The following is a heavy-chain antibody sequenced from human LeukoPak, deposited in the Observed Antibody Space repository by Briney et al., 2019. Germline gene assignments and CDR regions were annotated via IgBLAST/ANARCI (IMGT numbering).Heavy chain of an antibody. CDR1: GYSFNTYW. CDR3: ARHFRVRAAHSIFDL. Sequence: GESLKISCKGSGYSFNTYWIAWVRQMPGKGLEVMGIVYPGDSDTRYSPSFQGQVTISVDKSISTAYLQWSSLQASDTAIYYCARHFRVRAAHSIFDLWRQRPLVTVSS. D-gene: IGHD2-15*01. CDR2: VYPGDSDT. V-gene: IGHV5-51*01. J-gene: IGHJ5*02.